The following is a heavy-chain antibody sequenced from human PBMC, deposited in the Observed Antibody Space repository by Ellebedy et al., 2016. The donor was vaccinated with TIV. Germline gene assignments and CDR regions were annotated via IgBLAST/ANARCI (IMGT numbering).Heavy chain of an antibody. CDR3: ARAIGVADCS. CDR1: GFTFSVTW. D-gene: IGHD2-21*02. CDR2: INQDGSQK. J-gene: IGHJ5*02. V-gene: IGHV3-7*01. Sequence: PGGSLRLSCAASGFTFSVTWMSWVRQTPGRGLEWVANINQDGSQKYYVDSVKGRFTISRDNAKNSLYLQMNSLRDEDTAVYYCARAIGVADCSWGQGTLVTVSS.